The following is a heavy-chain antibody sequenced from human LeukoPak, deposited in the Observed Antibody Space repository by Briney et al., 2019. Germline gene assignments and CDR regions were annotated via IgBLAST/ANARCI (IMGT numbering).Heavy chain of an antibody. V-gene: IGHV3-23*01. CDR2: ISGSGGST. D-gene: IGHD5-18*01. Sequence: GGSLRLSCAASGFTFSSYAMSWVRQAPGKGLEWVSAISGSGGSTYCADSVKGRFTISRDNSKNTLYLQMNSLRAEDTAVYYCAKMNGGGYSYGFDYWGQGALVTVAS. J-gene: IGHJ4*02. CDR1: GFTFSSYA. CDR3: AKMNGGGYSYGFDY.